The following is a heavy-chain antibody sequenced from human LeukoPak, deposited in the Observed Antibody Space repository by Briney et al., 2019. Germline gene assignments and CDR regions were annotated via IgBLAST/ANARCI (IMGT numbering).Heavy chain of an antibody. Sequence: SETPSLTCAVYGGSFSGYYWSWIRQPPGKGLEWIGEINHSGSTNYNPSLKSRVTISVDTSKNQFSLKLSSVTAADTAVYYCARGSSGSYRGYYYYYMDVWGKGTTVTVSS. D-gene: IGHD1-26*01. CDR3: ARGSSGSYRGYYYYYMDV. J-gene: IGHJ6*03. CDR2: INHSGST. V-gene: IGHV4-34*01. CDR1: GGSFSGYY.